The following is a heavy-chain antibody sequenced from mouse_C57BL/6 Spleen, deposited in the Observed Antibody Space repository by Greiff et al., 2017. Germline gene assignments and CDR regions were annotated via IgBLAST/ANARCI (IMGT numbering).Heavy chain of an antibody. V-gene: IGHV1-69*01. J-gene: IGHJ2*01. CDR1: GYTFTSYW. CDR3: ARSAALWLRGFDC. CDR2: IDPSDSYT. D-gene: IGHD2-2*01. Sequence: QVQLQQPGAELVMPGASVKLSCKASGYTFTSYWMHWVKQRPGQGLEWIGEIDPSDSYTNYNQKFKGKSTLTVDKSSSTAYMQLSSLTSEDSAVYYCARSAALWLRGFDCWGQGTTLTVSS.